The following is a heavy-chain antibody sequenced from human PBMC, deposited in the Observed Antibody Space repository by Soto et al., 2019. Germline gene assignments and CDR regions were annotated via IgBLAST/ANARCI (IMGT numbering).Heavy chain of an antibody. D-gene: IGHD2-2*01. CDR1: GFTFSSCA. J-gene: IGHJ4*02. CDR2: ISYDGSNK. CDR3: GRCSSTSCHLGSDY. V-gene: IGHV3-30-3*01. Sequence: GGSLRLSCAVSGFTFSSCAMNWVRQAPGKGLEWVALISYDGSNKYYADSVKGRFTISRDSSKNTLYLQMNSLRAADTAVYYCGRCSSTSCHLGSDYWGQGTQVTAPQ.